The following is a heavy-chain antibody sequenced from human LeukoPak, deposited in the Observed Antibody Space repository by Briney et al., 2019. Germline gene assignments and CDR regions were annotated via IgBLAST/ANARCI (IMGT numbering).Heavy chain of an antibody. D-gene: IGHD6-13*01. V-gene: IGHV4-34*01. CDR1: GGSFSGYY. Sequence: SETLSLTCAVYGGSFSGYYWSWIRQPPGKGLEWIGEINHSGSTNYNPSLKSRVTISVDTSKNQFSLKLSSVTAADTAVYYCARDFLYSSSPDYWGQGTLVTVSS. CDR3: ARDFLYSSSPDY. CDR2: INHSGST. J-gene: IGHJ4*02.